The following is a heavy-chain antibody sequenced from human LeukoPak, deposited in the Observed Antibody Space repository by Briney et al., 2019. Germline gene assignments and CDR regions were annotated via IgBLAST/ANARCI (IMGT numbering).Heavy chain of an antibody. J-gene: IGHJ3*01. V-gene: IGHV3-30-3*01. CDR1: GFTFSSYA. Sequence: GGSLRLSCAASGFTFSSYAMHWVRQAPGKGLEWVAVISYDGSNKYYADSVKGRFTISRDNSKNTLYLQMNSLRAEDTAEYYCARGPTYYYDSSGYPPWDWGQGTMVTVSS. CDR2: ISYDGSNK. D-gene: IGHD3-22*01. CDR3: ARGPTYYYDSSGYPPWD.